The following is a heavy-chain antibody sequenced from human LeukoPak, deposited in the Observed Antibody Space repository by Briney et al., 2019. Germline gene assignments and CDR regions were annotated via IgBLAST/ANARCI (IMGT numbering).Heavy chain of an antibody. D-gene: IGHD3-22*01. J-gene: IGHJ4*02. CDR2: MNRDGSEK. V-gene: IGHV3-7*01. CDR1: GFIFSDFW. CDR3: ARVPRYYYDSSGYLVDY. Sequence: GGSLRLSCAASGFIFSDFWMTWVRQAPGKGLEWVANMNRDGSEKHYVDSVKGRFTISRDNAKNLLFLQMNNLRAEDTAVYYCARVPRYYYDSSGYLVDYWGQGPWSPSPQ.